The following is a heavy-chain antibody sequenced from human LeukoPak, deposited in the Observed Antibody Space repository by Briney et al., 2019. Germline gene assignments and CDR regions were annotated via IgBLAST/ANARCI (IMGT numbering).Heavy chain of an antibody. Sequence: SETLSLTCAVYGGSFSGYYWSWIRQPPVKVLEWIGEINHSGSTNYNPSLKSRVTISVDTSKNQFSLKLSSVTAADTAVYYCARVGHSSSWYNFDYWGQGTLVTVSS. CDR3: ARVGHSSSWYNFDY. V-gene: IGHV4-34*01. J-gene: IGHJ4*02. CDR2: INHSGST. CDR1: GGSFSGYY. D-gene: IGHD6-13*01.